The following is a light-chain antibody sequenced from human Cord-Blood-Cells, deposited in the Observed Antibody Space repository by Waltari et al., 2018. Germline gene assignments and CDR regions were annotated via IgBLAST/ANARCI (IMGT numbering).Light chain of an antibody. CDR3: SSYAGSNNWV. CDR2: EVS. Sequence: SALTQPPSASGSPGPSVPIPCTGTSSDVGGYKYVSWYQHHPGKAPKLMIYEVSKRPSGVPYRFSGSKSGNTASLTVSGLQAADEADYYCSSYAGSNNWVFGGGTKLTVL. J-gene: IGLJ3*02. CDR1: SSDVGGYKY. V-gene: IGLV2-8*01.